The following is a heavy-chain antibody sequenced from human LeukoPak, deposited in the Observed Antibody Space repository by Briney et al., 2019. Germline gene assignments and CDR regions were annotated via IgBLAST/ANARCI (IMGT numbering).Heavy chain of an antibody. Sequence: ASVKVSCKASGYTFTGYYMHWVRQAPGQGLQWMGWINPNTGGTNYAQKFQGRVTMTRDTSISTAYMELSRLRSDDTAVHYCARDPFGYYYDSSGYYDYWGQGTLVTVSS. V-gene: IGHV1-2*02. D-gene: IGHD3-22*01. CDR2: INPNTGGT. J-gene: IGHJ4*02. CDR3: ARDPFGYYYDSSGYYDY. CDR1: GYTFTGYY.